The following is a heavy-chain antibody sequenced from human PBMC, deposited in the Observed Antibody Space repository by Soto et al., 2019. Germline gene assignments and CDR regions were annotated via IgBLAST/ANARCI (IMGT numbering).Heavy chain of an antibody. CDR2: INHSGST. Sequence: PSETLSLTCAVYGGSFSGYYWSWIRQPPGKGLEWIGEINHSGSTNYNPSLKSRVTISVDTSKNQFSLKLSSVTAADTAVYYCARRMRAARHFDYWGQGTLVTGSS. V-gene: IGHV4-34*01. CDR1: GGSFSGYY. D-gene: IGHD6-6*01. CDR3: ARRMRAARHFDY. J-gene: IGHJ4*02.